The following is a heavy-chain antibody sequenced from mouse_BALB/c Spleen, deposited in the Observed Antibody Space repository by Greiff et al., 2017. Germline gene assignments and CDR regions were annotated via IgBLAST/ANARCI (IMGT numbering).Heavy chain of an antibody. CDR2: IDPANGNT. CDR1: GFNIKDTY. CDR3: ARGYGYDVWFAY. V-gene: IGHV14-3*02. J-gene: IGHJ3*01. D-gene: IGHD2-2*01. Sequence: VQLQQSGAELVKPGASVKLSCTASGFNIKDTYMHWVKQRPEQGLEWIGRIDPANGNTKYDPKFQGKATITADTSSNTAYLQLSSLTSEDTAVYYCARGYGYDVWFAYWGQGTLVTVSA.